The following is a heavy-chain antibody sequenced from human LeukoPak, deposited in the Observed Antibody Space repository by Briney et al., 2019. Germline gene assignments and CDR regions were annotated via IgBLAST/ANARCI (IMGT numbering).Heavy chain of an antibody. CDR3: ARDLVAGRHYFDY. V-gene: IGHV1-3*01. D-gene: IGHD6-19*01. J-gene: IGHJ4*02. CDR1: GYTFTSYA. Sequence: ASVKVSCKASGYTFTSYAMHWVRQAPGQRLEWMGWINAGNGNTKYSQKFQGRVTITRDTSASTAYMELSSLRSDDTAVYYCARDLVAGRHYFDYWGQGTLVTVSS. CDR2: INAGNGNT.